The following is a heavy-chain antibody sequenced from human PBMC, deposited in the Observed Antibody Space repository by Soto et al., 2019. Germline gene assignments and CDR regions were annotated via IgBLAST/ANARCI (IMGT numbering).Heavy chain of an antibody. CDR3: ARDRSPHYYDSSGCVDY. V-gene: IGHV1-18*04. CDR2: ISAYKGNT. D-gene: IGHD3-22*01. J-gene: IGHJ4*02. Sequence: QVQLVQSGAEVKKPGASVKVSCKASGYTFTSYGISWVRQAPGQGLEWMGWISAYKGNTNYAQKHQGRVTMTTDTSTSTAYMGLRSLRSDDTAVYYCARDRSPHYYDSSGCVDYWGQGTLGPVSS. CDR1: GYTFTSYG.